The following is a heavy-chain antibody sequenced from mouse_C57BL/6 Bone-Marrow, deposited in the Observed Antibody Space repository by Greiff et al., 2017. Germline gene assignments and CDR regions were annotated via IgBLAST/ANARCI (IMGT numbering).Heavy chain of an antibody. CDR2: IYPRSGNT. CDR3: ARLCGFAY. CDR1: GYTFTSYG. J-gene: IGHJ3*01. D-gene: IGHD1-1*02. Sequence: QVQLQQSGAELARPGASVKLSCKASGYTFTSYGISWVKQRTGQGLEWIGEIYPRSGNTYYNEKFKGKATLTADKSSSTAYMELRSLTSGDSAVYFCARLCGFAYWGQGTLVTVSA. V-gene: IGHV1-81*01.